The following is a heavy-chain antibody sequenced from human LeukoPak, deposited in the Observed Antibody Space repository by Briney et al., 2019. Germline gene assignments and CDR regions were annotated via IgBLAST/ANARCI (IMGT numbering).Heavy chain of an antibody. D-gene: IGHD6-13*01. CDR1: GHSISSGYY. CDR3: ARGYSSTLGYYYMDV. Sequence: SETLSLTCSVSGHSISSGYYWGWIRQPPGKGLEWIGTMYHRGSTYYNPSLKSRVTMSGDTSKNHFSLKLSSVIAADAAVYYCARGYSSTLGYYYMDVWGKGTTVTVSS. J-gene: IGHJ6*03. V-gene: IGHV4-38-2*02. CDR2: MYHRGST.